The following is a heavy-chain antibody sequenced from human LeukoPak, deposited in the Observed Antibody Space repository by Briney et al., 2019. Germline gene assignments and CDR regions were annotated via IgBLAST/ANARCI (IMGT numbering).Heavy chain of an antibody. D-gene: IGHD3-10*01. CDR3: ARISYYGSGSYYPWFDP. V-gene: IGHV1-46*01. CDR2: INPSGGST. Sequence: ASVKVSCKASGYTFTSYYMHWVRQAPGQGLEWMGIINPSGGSTSYAQKFQGRVTMTRDTSISTAYMELSRLRSDDTAVYYCARISYYGSGSYYPWFDPWGQGTLVTVSS. J-gene: IGHJ5*02. CDR1: GYTFTSYY.